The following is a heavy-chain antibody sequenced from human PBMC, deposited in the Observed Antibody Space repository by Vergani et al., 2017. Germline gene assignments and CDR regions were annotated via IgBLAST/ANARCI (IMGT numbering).Heavy chain of an antibody. D-gene: IGHD2-15*01. CDR1: GFGFKNFA. CDR3: AGDWTDLFVSGGGYSHLLYY. CDR2: ISKDGTHD. J-gene: IGHJ4*02. Sequence: QVSLVESGGGVVQPGRSLTLTCSASGFGFKNFAMHWVRQAPGKGLEWVATISKDGTHDYYEPSVRGRFAVSRDNFKNTMYLQMDRLTTDDTAVYFCAGDWTDLFVSGGGYSHLLYYWGQGILVTVSS. V-gene: IGHV3-30*03.